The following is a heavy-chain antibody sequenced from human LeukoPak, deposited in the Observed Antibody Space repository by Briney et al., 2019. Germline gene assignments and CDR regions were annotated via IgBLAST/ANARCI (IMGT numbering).Heavy chain of an antibody. V-gene: IGHV1-46*01. CDR3: ASCSSTSCYTDAFDI. D-gene: IGHD2-2*02. CDR1: GYTFTSYY. CDR2: IDPSGGST. J-gene: IGHJ3*02. Sequence: ASVKVSCKASGYTFTSYYMHWVRQAPGQGLEWMGIIDPSGGSTSYAQKFQGRVTMTRDMSTSTVYMELSSLRSEDTAVYYCASCSSTSCYTDAFDIWGQGTMVTVSS.